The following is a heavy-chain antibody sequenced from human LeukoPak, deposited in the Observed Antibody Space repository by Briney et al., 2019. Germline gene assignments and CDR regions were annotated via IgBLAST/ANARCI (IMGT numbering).Heavy chain of an antibody. CDR1: GGSISSGGYY. V-gene: IGHV4-31*03. CDR2: IYYSGST. CDR3: ARVSYGGNSGWFDP. D-gene: IGHD4-23*01. J-gene: IGHJ5*02. Sequence: PSETLSLTCTVSGGSISSGGYYWSWIRQHPGKGLEWIGYIYYSGSTYYNPSLKSRVTISVDTSKNQFSLKQSSVTAADTAVYYCARVSYGGNSGWFDPWGQGTLVTVSS.